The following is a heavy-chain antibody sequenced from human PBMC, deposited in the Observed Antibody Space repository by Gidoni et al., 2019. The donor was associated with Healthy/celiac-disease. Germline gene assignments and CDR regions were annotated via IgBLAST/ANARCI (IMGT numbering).Heavy chain of an antibody. CDR3: ARLYGSGSYRLDP. D-gene: IGHD3-10*01. CDR1: GGSISSSSYY. Sequence: LQLQESGPGLVKPSETLSLTCTVPGGSISSSSYYWGWIRQPPGQGLEWIGSIYYSGSTYYNPSLKSRVTISVDTSKNQFSLKLSSVTAADTAVYYCARLYGSGSYRLDPWGQGTLVTVSS. CDR2: IYYSGST. J-gene: IGHJ5*02. V-gene: IGHV4-39*01.